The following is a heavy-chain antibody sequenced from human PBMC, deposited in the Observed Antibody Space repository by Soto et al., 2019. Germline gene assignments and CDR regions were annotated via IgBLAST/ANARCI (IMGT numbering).Heavy chain of an antibody. CDR1: GFTFSDYD. J-gene: IGHJ4*02. Sequence: GGSLRLSCAASGFTFSDYDMSWIRQAPGKGLEWVSYISSSGTTTYYADSVRGRFTISRDNAKNTLYLQMNSLRAEDTAEYYCAKDQAHCSGGSCYLFDYWGQGTLVTVSS. D-gene: IGHD2-15*01. CDR2: ISSSGTTT. CDR3: AKDQAHCSGGSCYLFDY. V-gene: IGHV3-11*04.